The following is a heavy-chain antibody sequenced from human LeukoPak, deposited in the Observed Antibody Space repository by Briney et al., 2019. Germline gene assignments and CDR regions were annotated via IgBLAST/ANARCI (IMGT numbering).Heavy chain of an antibody. Sequence: ASVKVSCKASGYTFTSYGIRWVRQAPGQGLEWMGWISAYNGNTNYAQKLQGRVTMTTDTSTSTAYMELRSLRSDDTAVYYCARDRYCSSTSCYNRDYYYGMDVWGQGTTVTVSS. J-gene: IGHJ6*02. CDR1: GYTFTSYG. D-gene: IGHD2-2*02. V-gene: IGHV1-18*01. CDR2: ISAYNGNT. CDR3: ARDRYCSSTSCYNRDYYYGMDV.